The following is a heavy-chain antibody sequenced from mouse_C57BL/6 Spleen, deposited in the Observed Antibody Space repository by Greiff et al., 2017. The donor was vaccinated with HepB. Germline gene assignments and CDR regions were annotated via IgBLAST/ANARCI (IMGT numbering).Heavy chain of an antibody. Sequence: VQLKESGGDLVKPGGSLKLSCAASGFTFSSYGMSWVRQTPDKRLEWVATISSGGSYTYYPDSVKGRFTISRDNAKNTLYLQMSSLKSEDTAMYYCASPYGNYRYWYFDVWGTGTTVTVSS. CDR1: GFTFSSYG. D-gene: IGHD2-1*01. J-gene: IGHJ1*03. CDR3: ASPYGNYRYWYFDV. CDR2: ISSGGSYT. V-gene: IGHV5-6*01.